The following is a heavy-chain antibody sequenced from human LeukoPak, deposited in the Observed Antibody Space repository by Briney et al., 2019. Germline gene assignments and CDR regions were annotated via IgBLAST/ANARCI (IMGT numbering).Heavy chain of an antibody. CDR1: GFTFSSYG. J-gene: IGHJ4*02. CDR3: ANAPITGTTGDY. Sequence: GGSLRLSCAASGFTFSSYGMHWVRQSPGKALEWVAFIRYDGSNKYYADSVKGRFTISRDNSKNTLYLQMNSLRAEDTAVYYCANAPITGTTGDYWGQGTLVTVSS. V-gene: IGHV3-30*02. D-gene: IGHD1-20*01. CDR2: IRYDGSNK.